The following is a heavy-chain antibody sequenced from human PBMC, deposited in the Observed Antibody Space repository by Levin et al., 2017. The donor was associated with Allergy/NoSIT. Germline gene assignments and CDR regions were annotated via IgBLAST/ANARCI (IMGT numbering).Heavy chain of an antibody. V-gene: IGHV3-20*04. CDR3: ARSFGSGRYSFSARYFYYDMDV. D-gene: IGHD3-10*01. Sequence: GGSLRLSCAASGFTLDNNGMNWVRQAPGKGLEWVSGINWNGGSTGYADSVKGRFTISRDNAKKSLYLQMNSLRAEDTAVYYCARSFGSGRYSFSARYFYYDMDVWGQGTTVTVSS. J-gene: IGHJ6*02. CDR2: INWNGGST. CDR1: GFTLDNNG.